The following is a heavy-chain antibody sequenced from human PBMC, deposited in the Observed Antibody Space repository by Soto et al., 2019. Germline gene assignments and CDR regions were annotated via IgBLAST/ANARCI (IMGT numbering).Heavy chain of an antibody. CDR3: AKDWNDANYDYGTDV. D-gene: IGHD1-1*01. V-gene: IGHV3-30*18. CDR2: ISHDGSKK. Sequence: GGCLRIACAACGFSVWILGMAGVRKAPGKGLEWVAFISHDGSKKKFVDSVKGRFTISRDDSGNTLYLQMNSLRADDTAVYFCAKDWNDANYDYGTDVWGQGTTVTVPS. CDR1: GFSVWILG. J-gene: IGHJ6*02.